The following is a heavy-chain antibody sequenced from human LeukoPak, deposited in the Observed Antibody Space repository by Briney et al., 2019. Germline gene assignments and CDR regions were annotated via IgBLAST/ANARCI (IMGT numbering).Heavy chain of an antibody. Sequence: GGSLRLSCAASGFTFSSYAMHWVRQAPGKGLEYVSAISSNGGSTYYANSVKGRFTISRDNSKNTLYLQMGSLRAEDMAVYYCARRTPDYGGNSGAFDIWGQGTMVTVSS. CDR3: ARRTPDYGGNSGAFDI. D-gene: IGHD4-23*01. V-gene: IGHV3-64*01. CDR1: GFTFSSYA. CDR2: ISSNGGST. J-gene: IGHJ3*02.